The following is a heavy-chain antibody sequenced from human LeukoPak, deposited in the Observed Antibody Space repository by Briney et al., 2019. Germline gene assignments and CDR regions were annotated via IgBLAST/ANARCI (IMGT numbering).Heavy chain of an antibody. CDR3: ARERYSWYFDL. CDR1: GFTFDDYG. Sequence: GGSLRLSCAASGFTFDDYGMSWVRQAPGKGLEWVSFISSSTSYIYYADSVKGRFTISRDNAKNSLYLQMNSLRAEDTAVYYCARERYSWYFDLWGRGTLVTISS. D-gene: IGHD3-16*01. CDR2: ISSSTSYI. J-gene: IGHJ2*01. V-gene: IGHV3-21*01.